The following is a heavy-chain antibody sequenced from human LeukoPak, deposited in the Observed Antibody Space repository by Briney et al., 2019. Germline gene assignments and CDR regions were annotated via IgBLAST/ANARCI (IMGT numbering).Heavy chain of an antibody. Sequence: PGGSLRLSCAASGFTFSSYAMHWVRQAPGKGLEWVAVTPYDGSNKYYADSVKGRFTISRDNSKNTLYRQMNSLRAEDTAVYYCARGAIFGVVIIYYGMDVWGQGATVTVSS. D-gene: IGHD3-3*01. CDR2: TPYDGSNK. J-gene: IGHJ6*02. CDR3: ARGAIFGVVIIYYGMDV. CDR1: GFTFSSYA. V-gene: IGHV3-30-3*01.